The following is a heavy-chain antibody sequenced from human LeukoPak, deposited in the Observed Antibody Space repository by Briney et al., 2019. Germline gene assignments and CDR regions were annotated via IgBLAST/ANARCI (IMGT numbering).Heavy chain of an antibody. CDR1: GGSISSSSYY. CDR2: IYYSGST. Sequence: SETLSLTCTVSGGSISSSSYYWGWIRQPPGKGLEWIGSIYYSGSTYYNPSLKSRVTISVDTSKNQFSLKLSSVTAADTAVYYCARESFTMIARSVLDYWGQGTLVTVSS. D-gene: IGHD3-22*01. CDR3: ARESFTMIARSVLDY. J-gene: IGHJ4*02. V-gene: IGHV4-39*07.